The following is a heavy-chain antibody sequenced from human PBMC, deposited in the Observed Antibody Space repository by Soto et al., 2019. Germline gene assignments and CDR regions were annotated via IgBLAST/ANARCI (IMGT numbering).Heavy chain of an antibody. D-gene: IGHD3-10*01. J-gene: IGHJ6*02. CDR2: IYPGDSDT. V-gene: IGHV5-51*01. CDR1: GYSFTSYW. Sequence: PGESLKISCKGSGYSFTSYWIGWVRQMPGKGLEWMGIIYPGDSDTRYSPSFQGQVTISADKSISTAYLQWSSLKASDTAMYYCARQSRWFGANYHGMDVWGQGTTVTVSS. CDR3: ARQSRWFGANYHGMDV.